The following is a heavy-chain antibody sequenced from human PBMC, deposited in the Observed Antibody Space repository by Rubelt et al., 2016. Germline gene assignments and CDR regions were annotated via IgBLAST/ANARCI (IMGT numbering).Heavy chain of an antibody. CDR2: IAASDSYT. CDR3: ARWMVRGAGFDY. CDR1: GYSFTSSW. Sequence: EVQLVQSGAEVKKPGESLRISCKGSGYSFTSSWISWVRQLPGKGLEWVGRIAASDSYTNYSPSFQGHVTSAADKSISTAYLQWSSLKASDTAMYYCARWMVRGAGFDYWGQGTLVTVSS. D-gene: IGHD3-10*01. J-gene: IGHJ4*02. V-gene: IGHV5-10-1*01.